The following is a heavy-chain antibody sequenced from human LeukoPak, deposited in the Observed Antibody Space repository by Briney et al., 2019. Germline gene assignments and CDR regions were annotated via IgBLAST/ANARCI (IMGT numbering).Heavy chain of an antibody. D-gene: IGHD4-17*01. CDR1: GFTFSSYS. J-gene: IGHJ4*02. Sequence: GGSLRLSCAASGFTFSSYSMNWVRQAPGKGLEWVSYISSSSSTIYYADSVKGRFTISRDNAKNSLYLEMNSLRAEDTAVYYCARVFIGDYGDYQFDYWGQGTLVTVSS. CDR2: ISSSSSTI. V-gene: IGHV3-48*01. CDR3: ARVFIGDYGDYQFDY.